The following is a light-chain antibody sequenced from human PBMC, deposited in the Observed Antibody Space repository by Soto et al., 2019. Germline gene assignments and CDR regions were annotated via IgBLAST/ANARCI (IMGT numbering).Light chain of an antibody. CDR3: SSYTTTNTVI. Sequence: QSVLTQPASVSGSPGQSIAISCTGTSSDVGAYNHVSWYQQHPGNAPKIIIYDVSDRPSGVSNRFSGSKSGNTASLTISGLQAEDEADYYCSSYTTTNTVIFGGGTKLTVL. V-gene: IGLV2-14*01. CDR1: SSDVGAYNH. J-gene: IGLJ2*01. CDR2: DVS.